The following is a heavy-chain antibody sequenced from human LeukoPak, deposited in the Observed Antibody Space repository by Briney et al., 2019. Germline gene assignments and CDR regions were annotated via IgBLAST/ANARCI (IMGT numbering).Heavy chain of an antibody. D-gene: IGHD6-13*01. J-gene: IGHJ5*02. CDR2: IYHSGST. CDR3: ARDRGLYSSSWFDP. CDR1: GYFISSGYY. V-gene: IGHV4-38-2*02. Sequence: SETLSLTCTVSGYFISSGYYWGWIRQPPGKGLEWIGSIYHSGSTYYNPSLKSRVTISVDTSKNQFSLKLSSVTAADTAVYYCARDRGLYSSSWFDPWGQGTLVTVSS.